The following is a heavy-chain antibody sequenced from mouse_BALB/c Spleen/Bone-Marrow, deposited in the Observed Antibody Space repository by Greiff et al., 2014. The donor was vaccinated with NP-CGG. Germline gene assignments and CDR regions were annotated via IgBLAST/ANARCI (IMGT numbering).Heavy chain of an antibody. J-gene: IGHJ4*01. CDR2: IDPANGNT. CDR3: AGVERCSYAMDY. CDR1: GFNIKDTY. Sequence: EVQLQESGAELVKPGASVKLSCTASGFNIKDTYMHWVKQRPEQGLEWIGRIDPANGNTKYDPKFQGKATITADTSSNTAYLQLSSLTSENTAVYYGAGVERCSYAMDYWGQGTSLTVSS. V-gene: IGHV14-3*02.